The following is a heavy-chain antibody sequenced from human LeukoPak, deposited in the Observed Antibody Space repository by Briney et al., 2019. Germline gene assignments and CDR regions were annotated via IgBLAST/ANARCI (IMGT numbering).Heavy chain of an antibody. Sequence: SETLSLTCAVSGGSISSSNWWSWVRQPPGKGLEWIGEIYHSGSTNYNPSLKSRVTISVDKSKNQFSLKLSSVTAADTAVYYCARDLYDILTGYYLLRGAFDIWGQGTMVTASS. D-gene: IGHD3-9*01. CDR1: GGSISSSNW. CDR3: ARDLYDILTGYYLLRGAFDI. V-gene: IGHV4-4*02. J-gene: IGHJ3*02. CDR2: IYHSGST.